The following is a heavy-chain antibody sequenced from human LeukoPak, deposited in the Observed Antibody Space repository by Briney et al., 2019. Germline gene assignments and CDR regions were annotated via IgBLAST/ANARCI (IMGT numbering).Heavy chain of an antibody. Sequence: SGTLSLTCAVYGGSFSGYYWSWIRQPPGKGLEWIGEINHSGSTNYNPSLKSRVTISVDTSKNQFSLKLSSVTAADTAVYYCARGGGYSYGFPFDYWGQGTLVTVSS. D-gene: IGHD5-18*01. CDR3: ARGGGYSYGFPFDY. V-gene: IGHV4-34*01. CDR2: INHSGST. J-gene: IGHJ4*02. CDR1: GGSFSGYY.